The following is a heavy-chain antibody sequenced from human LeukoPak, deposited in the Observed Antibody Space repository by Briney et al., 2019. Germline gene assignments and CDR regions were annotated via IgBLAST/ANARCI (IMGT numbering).Heavy chain of an antibody. Sequence: ASVKVSCKASGYTFTGYYMHWVRQAPGQGLEWMGWINPNSGGTIYAQKFQGRVTMTRDTSISTAYMELSRLRSDDTAVYYCARVYSGYDSHCDYWGQGTLVTVSS. CDR1: GYTFTGYY. CDR2: INPNSGGT. J-gene: IGHJ4*02. V-gene: IGHV1-2*02. D-gene: IGHD5-12*01. CDR3: ARVYSGYDSHCDY.